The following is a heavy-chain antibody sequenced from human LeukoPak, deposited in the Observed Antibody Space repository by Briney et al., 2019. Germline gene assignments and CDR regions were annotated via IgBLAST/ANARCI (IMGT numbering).Heavy chain of an antibody. Sequence: SETLSLTCTVSGGSINNSSYYWGWIRQPPGKGLEWLGNIFYRGGTYYSPSLKSRVIISVDTSKNLFSLKLSSVTAADTAVYYCASYDSSGYPMFDYWGQGTLVTVSS. J-gene: IGHJ4*02. D-gene: IGHD3-22*01. CDR3: ASYDSSGYPMFDY. CDR1: GGSINNSSYY. CDR2: IFYRGGT. V-gene: IGHV4-39*01.